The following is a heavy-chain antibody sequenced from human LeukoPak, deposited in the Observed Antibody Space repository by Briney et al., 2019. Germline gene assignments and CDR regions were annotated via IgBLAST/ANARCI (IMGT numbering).Heavy chain of an antibody. CDR2: IYSGGST. J-gene: IGHJ4*02. V-gene: IGHV3-53*01. CDR1: GFTFSSYH. CDR3: ARASRGYSYGYFDY. D-gene: IGHD5-18*01. Sequence: PGGSLRLSCVVSGFTFSSYHMNWVRQAPGKGLEWVSVIYSGGSTYYADSVKGRSTISRDNSKNTLYLQMNSLRAEDTAVYYCARASRGYSYGYFDYWGQGTLVTVSS.